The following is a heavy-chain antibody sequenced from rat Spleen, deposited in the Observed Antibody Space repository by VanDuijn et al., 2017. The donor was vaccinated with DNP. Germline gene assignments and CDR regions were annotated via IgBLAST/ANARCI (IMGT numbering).Heavy chain of an antibody. D-gene: IGHD1-1*01. Sequence: EVQLVESGGGLVQPGRSLKLSCAASGFTFSNYGMAWVRQAPTKGLEWVASTNTDGGSTYYPDSVKGRFTISRDNAKSSLYLQMNSLKSEDTATYYCATPFTWGQGVMVTVSS. CDR3: ATPFT. CDR1: GFTFSNYG. CDR2: TNTDGGST. V-gene: IGHV5S13*01. J-gene: IGHJ2*01.